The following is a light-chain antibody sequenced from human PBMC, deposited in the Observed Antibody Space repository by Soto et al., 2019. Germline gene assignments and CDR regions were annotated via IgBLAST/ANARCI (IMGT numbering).Light chain of an antibody. CDR1: SSDVGGYNY. Sequence: QSVLTQPASVSGSPGQSITISCAGTSSDVGGYNYVSWYQQHPGKAPKLMIYEVSNRPSGVSNRFSGSKSGNTASLTISGRQAEDEAAYYCSSYTSSSTLVFGPGTKVTVL. J-gene: IGLJ1*01. CDR2: EVS. CDR3: SSYTSSSTLV. V-gene: IGLV2-14*01.